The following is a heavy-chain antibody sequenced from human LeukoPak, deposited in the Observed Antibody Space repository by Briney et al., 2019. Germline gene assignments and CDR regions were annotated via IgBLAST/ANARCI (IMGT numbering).Heavy chain of an antibody. CDR2: INPNSGGT. D-gene: IGHD2-21*02. CDR3: ARETGGGDQSFDY. Sequence: APVKVSCTASGYTFTGYYIHWVRQAPGQGLEWMGWINPNSGGTNYAQMFQGRVAMTRDTSISTAYMELSGLRSEDTAVYYCARETGGGDQSFDYWGQGTLVTVSS. CDR1: GYTFTGYY. V-gene: IGHV1-2*02. J-gene: IGHJ4*02.